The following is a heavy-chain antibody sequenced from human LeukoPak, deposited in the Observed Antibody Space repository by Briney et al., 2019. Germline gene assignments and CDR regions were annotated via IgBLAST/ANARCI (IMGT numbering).Heavy chain of an antibody. CDR1: GDSISTYY. Sequence: SETLPLTCTVSGDSISTYYWSWIRQPPGKGLEWIAYIDYRGSTTYNPSLRSRVTISVDTSRNQFSLKLSSVTAADTAVYYCARSRSGYSYDHAAFEIWGQGTLVTVSS. J-gene: IGHJ4*02. V-gene: IGHV4-59*01. D-gene: IGHD5-18*01. CDR2: IDYRGST. CDR3: ARSRSGYSYDHAAFEI.